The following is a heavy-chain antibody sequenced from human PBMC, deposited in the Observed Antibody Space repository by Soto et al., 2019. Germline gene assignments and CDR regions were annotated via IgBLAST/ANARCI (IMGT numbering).Heavy chain of an antibody. Sequence: EVQLAESGGGMVQPGGSLRLSCVASGFTFSSYDMHWVRQAPGKGLEYVSSISSNGGTTYYGNSVKGRFTISRDNSKNTLYLQMGSLRAADMAVYYCVRRVSGNYDYWAQGTLVTVSS. CDR2: ISSNGGTT. J-gene: IGHJ4*02. D-gene: IGHD1-7*01. V-gene: IGHV3-64*01. CDR1: GFTFSSYD. CDR3: VRRVSGNYDY.